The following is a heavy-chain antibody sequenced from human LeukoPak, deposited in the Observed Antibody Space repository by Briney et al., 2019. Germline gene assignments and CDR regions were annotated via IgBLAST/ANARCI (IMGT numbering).Heavy chain of an antibody. D-gene: IGHD3-10*01. J-gene: IGHJ4*02. CDR2: INHSGST. Sequence: PSETLSLTCAVYGGSFSGYYWSWIRQPPGKGLEWIGEINHSGSTNYNPSLKSRVTISVDTSKNQFSLKLSSVTAADTAVYYCAGISRTYYYGSGGYYFDYWGQGTLVTVSS. CDR1: GGSFSGYY. CDR3: AGISRTYYYGSGGYYFDY. V-gene: IGHV4-34*01.